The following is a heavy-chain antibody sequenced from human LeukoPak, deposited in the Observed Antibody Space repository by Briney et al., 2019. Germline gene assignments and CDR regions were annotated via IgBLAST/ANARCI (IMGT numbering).Heavy chain of an antibody. CDR2: INTDGSTT. V-gene: IGHV3-74*01. CDR1: GFTFSSYW. Sequence: GGSLRLSCAASGFTFSSYWMHWVRQAPGKGLVWVSRINTDGSTTNYADSVKGRFTISRDNAKNTLYLQMNSLRAEDTAVYYCARDGTDNADFDYWGQGTLVTVSS. CDR3: ARDGTDNADFDY. J-gene: IGHJ4*02. D-gene: IGHD2-8*02.